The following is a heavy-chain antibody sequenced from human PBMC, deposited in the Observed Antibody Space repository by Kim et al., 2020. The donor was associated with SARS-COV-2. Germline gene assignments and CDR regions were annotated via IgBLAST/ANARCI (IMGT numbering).Heavy chain of an antibody. J-gene: IGHJ4*02. CDR3: AKDQGEWEPHFAY. Sequence: EDSVKSRSTIYRDNSTNTLYLQMNSLRAEDTAVYYCAKDQGEWEPHFAYWGQGTLVTVSS. V-gene: IGHV3-30*02. D-gene: IGHD1-26*01.